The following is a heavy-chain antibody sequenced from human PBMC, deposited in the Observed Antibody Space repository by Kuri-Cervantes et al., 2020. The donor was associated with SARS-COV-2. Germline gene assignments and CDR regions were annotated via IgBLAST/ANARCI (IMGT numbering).Heavy chain of an antibody. Sequence: GESLKISCAASGFSLSRYTMNWVRQAPGKALEWVSSISGSGSYIYYADSVKGRFTISRDNSKNTLYLQMNSLRAEDTAVYYCTREMAGDYYYMDVWGKGTTVTVSS. V-gene: IGHV3-21*01. D-gene: IGHD5-24*01. CDR3: TREMAGDYYYMDV. CDR2: ISGSGSYI. CDR1: GFSLSRYT. J-gene: IGHJ6*03.